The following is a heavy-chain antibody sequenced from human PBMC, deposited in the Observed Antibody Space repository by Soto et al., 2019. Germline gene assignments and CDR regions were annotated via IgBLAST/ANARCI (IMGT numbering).Heavy chain of an antibody. CDR1: GYTFTSNG. Sequence: ASVKVSCKASGYTFTSNGIGWVRQAPGQGLEWMGWISAYNGNTNYAQKLQGRVTMTTDTSTSTAYMELSSLRSEDTAVYYCARGIKYCDCSGWFDPWCPGTLVTVSS. CDR3: ARGIKYCDCSGWFDP. J-gene: IGHJ5*02. V-gene: IGHV1-18*01. CDR2: ISAYNGNT. D-gene: IGHD2-21*02.